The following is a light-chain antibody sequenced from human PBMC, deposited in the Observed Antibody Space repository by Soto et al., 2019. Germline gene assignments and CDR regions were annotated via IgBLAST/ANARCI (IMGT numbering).Light chain of an antibody. CDR2: GAS. CDR3: QQYGRF. Sequence: EVVLTQSPGTLSLSPGEGATLSCRASESIGNNYLAWYQQKPGQAPRLLIYGASKRATGIPDRFSGSGSGTDFNLTISRLVPEDFAVYYCQQYGRFFGPGTKVDIK. J-gene: IGKJ3*01. CDR1: ESIGNNY. V-gene: IGKV3-20*01.